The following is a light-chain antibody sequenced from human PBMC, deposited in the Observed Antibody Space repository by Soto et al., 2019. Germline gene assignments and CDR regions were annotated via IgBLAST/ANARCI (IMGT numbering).Light chain of an antibody. J-gene: IGKJ3*01. V-gene: IGKV1-27*01. CDR1: QDISNS. CDR2: ATS. CDR3: QEYYSALRT. Sequence: DIQMTQSPSSLSASVGDRVTITCRASQDISNSLAWYQQRPGKVPYLLIYATSTLRSGVPSRFSGSRSGADFTLTISSLQPEDVATYYCQEYYSALRTFGPGTKVDIQ.